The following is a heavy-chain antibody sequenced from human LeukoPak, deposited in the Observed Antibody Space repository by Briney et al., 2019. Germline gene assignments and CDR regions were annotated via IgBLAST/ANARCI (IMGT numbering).Heavy chain of an antibody. Sequence: GGSLRLSCAASGFTFSNAWMNWVRQAPGKGLEWVGRIKSKTDGGTADYAAPVKGRFTISRDDSKNTLYLQMNSLKTEDTAVYYCTTDDLIVVVPAATDYYYGMDVWGQGTTVTVSS. D-gene: IGHD2-2*01. V-gene: IGHV3-15*01. CDR2: IKSKTDGGTA. CDR3: TTDDLIVVVPAATDYYYGMDV. CDR1: GFTFSNAW. J-gene: IGHJ6*02.